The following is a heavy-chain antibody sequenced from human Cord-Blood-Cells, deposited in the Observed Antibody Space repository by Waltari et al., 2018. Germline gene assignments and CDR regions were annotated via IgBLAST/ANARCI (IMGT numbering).Heavy chain of an antibody. D-gene: IGHD6-19*01. CDR1: GYSFTSYW. V-gene: IGHV5-51*01. Sequence: EVQLVQSGAEVKKPGESLKISCKGSGYSFTSYWIGWVRQMPGKGLEWMGIIYPGDSDTRYSPSVQGQVTISADKSISTAYLQWSSLKASDTAMYYCARRAGDSSGWYFFFDYWGQGTLVTVSS. CDR2: IYPGDSDT. J-gene: IGHJ4*02. CDR3: ARRAGDSSGWYFFFDY.